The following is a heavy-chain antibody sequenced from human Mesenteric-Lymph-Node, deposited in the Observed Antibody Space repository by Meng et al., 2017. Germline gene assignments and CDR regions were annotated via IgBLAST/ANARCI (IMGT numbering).Heavy chain of an antibody. V-gene: IGHV3-64*01. CDR3: ARDQSGHDRSLDY. Sequence: GGSLRLSCAASGFTFSSYAMHWVRQAPGKGLEYVSAISSNGGSTYYANSVKGRFTISRDNSKNTLYLQMGSLRAEDMAVYYCARDQSGHDRSLDYWGQGTLVTVSS. CDR2: ISSNGGST. CDR1: GFTFSSYA. D-gene: IGHD5-12*01. J-gene: IGHJ4*02.